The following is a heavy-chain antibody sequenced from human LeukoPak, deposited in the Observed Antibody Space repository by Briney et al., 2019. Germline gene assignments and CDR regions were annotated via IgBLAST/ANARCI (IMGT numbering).Heavy chain of an antibody. V-gene: IGHV3-21*04. Sequence: SGGSLRLSCAASGFTFSSYSMNWVRQAPGKGLEWVSSISSSSSYIYYADSVKGRFTISRDNAKNSLYLQMNSLRAEDTAVYYCARDGAAAGSFYYYGMDVWGQGTTVTVSS. J-gene: IGHJ6*02. CDR3: ARDGAAAGSFYYYGMDV. D-gene: IGHD6-13*01. CDR2: ISSSSSYI. CDR1: GFTFSSYS.